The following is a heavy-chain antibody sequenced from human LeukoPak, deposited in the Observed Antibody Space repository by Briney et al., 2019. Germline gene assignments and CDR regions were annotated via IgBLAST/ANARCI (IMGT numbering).Heavy chain of an antibody. CDR1: GGSFSGYY. J-gene: IGHJ4*02. Sequence: SETLSLTCAVYGGSFSGYYWSWIRQPPGKGLEWIGEINHSGSTNYNPSLKSRVTISVDTSTNQFSLNLSSVTAADTAVYYCAKFDSTGYYVLNWGQGTLVTVSS. D-gene: IGHD3-22*01. V-gene: IGHV4-34*01. CDR3: AKFDSTGYYVLN. CDR2: INHSGST.